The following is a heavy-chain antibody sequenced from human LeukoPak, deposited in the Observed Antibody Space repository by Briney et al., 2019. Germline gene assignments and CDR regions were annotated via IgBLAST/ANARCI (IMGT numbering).Heavy chain of an antibody. CDR2: IKEDGSEK. Sequence: GGSLRLSCAASGFSFNSYWMSWVRQAPGKRLEWAANIKEDGSEKKYVDSAKGRFTISRDNSNNTFSLHMTSLRVDDTAVYYCAKDLSLYHYGSGSPLDSWGRGTLVTVSS. J-gene: IGHJ4*02. CDR1: GFSFNSYW. D-gene: IGHD3-10*01. V-gene: IGHV3-7*03. CDR3: AKDLSLYHYGSGSPLDS.